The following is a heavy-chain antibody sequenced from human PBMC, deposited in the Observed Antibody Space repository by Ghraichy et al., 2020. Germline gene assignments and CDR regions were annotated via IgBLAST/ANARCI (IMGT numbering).Heavy chain of an antibody. J-gene: IGHJ5*02. CDR1: RDSVSSNSAA. Sequence: QTLSLTCAISRDSVSSNSAAWNWIRPSPSRGLEWLGRTYYRSKWYNDYAVSVKSRITINPDTSKNQFSLQLNSVTPEDTAVYYCARDEYYYDSSGYYGWFDPWGQGTLVTVSS. CDR2: TYYRSKWYN. V-gene: IGHV6-1*01. CDR3: ARDEYYYDSSGYYGWFDP. D-gene: IGHD3-22*01.